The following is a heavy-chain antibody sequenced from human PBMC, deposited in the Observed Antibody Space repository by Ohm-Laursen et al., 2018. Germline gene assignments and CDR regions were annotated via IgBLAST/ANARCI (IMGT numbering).Heavy chain of an antibody. D-gene: IGHD3-22*01. J-gene: IGHJ4*02. CDR3: ARDPGYHDSSAYQAYYFDS. V-gene: IGHV3-23*01. CDR1: GITFSSYA. Sequence: SLRLSCAASGITFSSYAMNWVRQAPGKGLEWVSGISGSGGSTDYADSVKGRFTISRDNSKNSLYLQMNSLRAEDTAVYYCARDPGYHDSSAYQAYYFDSWGQGTLVTVSS. CDR2: ISGSGGST.